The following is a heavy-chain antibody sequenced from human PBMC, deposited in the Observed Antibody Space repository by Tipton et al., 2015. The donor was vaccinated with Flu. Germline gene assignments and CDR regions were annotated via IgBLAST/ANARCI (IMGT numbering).Heavy chain of an antibody. Sequence: TLFLTCTVSGYSISSRYYWGWIRQPPGKGLEWIGCVYHGGTTYYNPSLKSRVAISLDTFQNQFSLKLTSVTAADTAVYYCATTTYYYGSGSHDYWGQGTLVTVSS. D-gene: IGHD3-10*01. V-gene: IGHV4-38-2*02. CDR1: GYSISSRYY. J-gene: IGHJ4*02. CDR3: ATTTYYYGSGSHDY. CDR2: VYHGGTT.